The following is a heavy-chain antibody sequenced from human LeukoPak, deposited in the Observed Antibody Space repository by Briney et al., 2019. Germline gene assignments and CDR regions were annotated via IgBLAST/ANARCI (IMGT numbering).Heavy chain of an antibody. J-gene: IGHJ4*02. CDR3: AKDSGYGGYPFDY. D-gene: IGHD5-12*01. CDR2: ISGSGGST. CDR1: GFTFSSYA. V-gene: IGHV3-23*01. Sequence: GGSLRLSCAASGFTFSSYAMSWVRQAPGKGLEWVLAISGSGGSTYYADSVKGRFTISRDNSKNTLYLQMNSLRAEDTAVYYCAKDSGYGGYPFDYWGQGTLVTVSS.